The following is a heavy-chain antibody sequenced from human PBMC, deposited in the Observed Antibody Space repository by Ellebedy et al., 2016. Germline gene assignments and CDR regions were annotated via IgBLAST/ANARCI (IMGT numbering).Heavy chain of an antibody. CDR3: RQGHYADL. CDR2: ISAGSDTT. Sequence: GGSLRLSXATSGIAFSDFFMGWVRRAPGKGLEWVSTISAGSDTTRLADSVKGRFTISRDSSKNSVYLRMNNLRVEDTAVYYCRQGHYADLWGQGTLVTVSS. V-gene: IGHV3-23*01. J-gene: IGHJ4*02. CDR1: GIAFSDFF. D-gene: IGHD4-17*01.